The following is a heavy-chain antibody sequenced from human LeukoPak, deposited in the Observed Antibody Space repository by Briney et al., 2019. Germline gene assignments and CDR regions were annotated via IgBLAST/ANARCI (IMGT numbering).Heavy chain of an antibody. CDR1: GFTVSSNY. V-gene: IGHV3-53*01. J-gene: IGHJ4*02. Sequence: PGGSLRLSCAASGFTVSSNYMSWVRQAPGKGLEWVSVIYSGGSTYYADSAKGRFTISRDNSKNTLYLQMNSLRAEDTAVYYCAREKTYYDFWSGSSTSYYFDYWGQGTLVTVSS. CDR2: IYSGGST. CDR3: AREKTYYDFWSGSSTSYYFDY. D-gene: IGHD3-3*01.